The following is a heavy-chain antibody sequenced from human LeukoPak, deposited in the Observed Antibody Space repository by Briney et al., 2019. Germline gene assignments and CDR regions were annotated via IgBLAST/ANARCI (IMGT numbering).Heavy chain of an antibody. Sequence: PSETLSLTCTVSGGSISSSNSYWGWIRQPRGKGLGLIGNIDYGGRSYYTPPLKSRITTLVDTSTNHLPLTRCSVAAADTAGYITARLETPGTFDIWGQGTIVTLSP. J-gene: IGHJ3*02. CDR2: IDYGGRS. V-gene: IGHV4-39*06. CDR3: ARLETPGTFDI. CDR1: GGSISSSNSY.